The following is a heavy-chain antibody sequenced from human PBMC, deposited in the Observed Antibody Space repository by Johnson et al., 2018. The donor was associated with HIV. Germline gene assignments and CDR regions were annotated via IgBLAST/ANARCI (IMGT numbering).Heavy chain of an antibody. CDR3: AKDPSYYYDSSGYTQENDAFDI. V-gene: IGHV3-53*01. CDR1: GFTVSSNY. CDR2: IYSGGST. J-gene: IGHJ3*02. D-gene: IGHD3-22*01. Sequence: VQVVESGGGLIQPGGSLILSCAASGFTVSSNYLSWVRQAPGKGLEWVSVIYSGGSTYYADSVKGRFTISRDNSKNTLYLQMNSLRAEDTAVYYCAKDPSYYYDSSGYTQENDAFDIWGQGTMVTVSS.